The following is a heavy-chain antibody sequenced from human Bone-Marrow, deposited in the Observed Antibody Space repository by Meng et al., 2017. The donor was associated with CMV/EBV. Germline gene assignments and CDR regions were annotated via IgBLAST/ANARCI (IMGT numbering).Heavy chain of an antibody. CDR1: GGSNSSSSYY. J-gene: IGHJ5*02. Sequence: QLQLQEPGPGLVKPSETLTLTCTVSGGSNSSSSYYWGWIRQPPGKGLEWIGSIYYSGSTYYNPSLKSRVTISVDTSKNQFSLKLSSVTAADTAVYYCARGGWFDPWGQGTLVTVSS. V-gene: IGHV4-39*07. CDR2: IYYSGST. CDR3: ARGGWFDP.